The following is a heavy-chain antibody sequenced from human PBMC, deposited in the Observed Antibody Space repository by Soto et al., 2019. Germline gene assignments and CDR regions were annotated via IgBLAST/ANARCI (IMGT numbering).Heavy chain of an antibody. Sequence: ASVKVSCKASGYTFTGYYMHWERQAPGQGLEWMGWINPNSGGTNYAQKFQGRVTMTRDTSISTAYMELSRLRSDDTAVYYCAREVRSLSDYYGMDVWGQGTTVSVSS. D-gene: IGHD3-10*01. CDR1: GYTFTGYY. CDR2: INPNSGGT. V-gene: IGHV1-2*02. J-gene: IGHJ6*02. CDR3: AREVRSLSDYYGMDV.